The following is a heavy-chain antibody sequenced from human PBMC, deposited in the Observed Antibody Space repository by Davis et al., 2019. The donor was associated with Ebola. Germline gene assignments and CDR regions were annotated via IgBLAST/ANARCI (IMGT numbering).Heavy chain of an antibody. V-gene: IGHV3-33*01. CDR3: ARRYSWDGMDV. Sequence: PGGSLRLSCAASGFTFSSYGMHWVRQAPGKGLEWVAVIWYDGSNKYYADSVKGRFTISRDNSKNTLYLQMNSLRAEDTAVYYCARRYSWDGMDVWGKGTTVTVSS. CDR2: IWYDGSNK. CDR1: GFTFSSYG. D-gene: IGHD5-18*01. J-gene: IGHJ6*04.